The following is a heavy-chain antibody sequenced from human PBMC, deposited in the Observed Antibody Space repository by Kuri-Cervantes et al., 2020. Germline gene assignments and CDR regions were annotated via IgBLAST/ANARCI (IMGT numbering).Heavy chain of an antibody. CDR3: ARERLWGDAFDI. CDR2: IKQDGSEK. Sequence: GESLQISCAASGFTFSSYWMSWVRQAPGKGLEWVANIKQDGSEKYYVDSVKGRFTTSRDNAKNSLYLQMNSLRAEDTAVYYCARERLWGDAFDIWGQGTMVTVSS. J-gene: IGHJ3*02. V-gene: IGHV3-7*01. D-gene: IGHD2-21*01. CDR1: GFTFSSYW.